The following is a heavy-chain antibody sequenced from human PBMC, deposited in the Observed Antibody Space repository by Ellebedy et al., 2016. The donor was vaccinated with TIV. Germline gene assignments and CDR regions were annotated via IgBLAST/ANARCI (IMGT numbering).Heavy chain of an antibody. CDR2: AYYRSTWIY. Sequence: SQTLSLTCAISGDTVSNKYATWNCIRQSPSRGLEWLGRAYYRSTWIYDYAVSVKGRITINPDTSNNQLSLHLNSVTPEDTAGYYCAREPTWGYSWADVWGQGTTVTVSS. J-gene: IGHJ6*02. V-gene: IGHV6-1*01. CDR3: AREPTWGYSWADV. CDR1: GDTVSNKYAT. D-gene: IGHD4-11*01.